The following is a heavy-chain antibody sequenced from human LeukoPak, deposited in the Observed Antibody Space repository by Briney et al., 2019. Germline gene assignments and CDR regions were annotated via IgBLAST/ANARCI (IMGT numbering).Heavy chain of an antibody. CDR2: IIPIFGTA. J-gene: IGHJ4*02. CDR3: ARDSVKDCSSTSCHPDNYFDY. V-gene: IGHV1-69*05. CDR1: GGTFSSYA. Sequence: ASVKVSCKASGGTFSSYAISWVRQAPGQGLEWMGGIIPIFGTANYAQKFQGRVTITTDESTSTAYMELSSLRSEDTAVYYCARDSVKDCSSTSCHPDNYFDYWGQGTLVTVSS. D-gene: IGHD2-2*01.